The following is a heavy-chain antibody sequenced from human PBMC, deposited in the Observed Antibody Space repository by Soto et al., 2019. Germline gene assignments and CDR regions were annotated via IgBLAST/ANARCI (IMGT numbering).Heavy chain of an antibody. CDR3: AKDQAVAPDWYLDL. CDR2: ISGSGGST. V-gene: IGHV3-23*01. CDR1: GFTFSSYA. D-gene: IGHD6-19*01. J-gene: IGHJ2*01. Sequence: PGGSLRLACAASGFTFSSYAMSWVRQAPGKGLEWVSAISGSGGSTYYADSVKGRFTISRDNSKNTLYLQMNSLRAEDTAVYYCAKDQAVAPDWYLDLWGRGTLVTVSS.